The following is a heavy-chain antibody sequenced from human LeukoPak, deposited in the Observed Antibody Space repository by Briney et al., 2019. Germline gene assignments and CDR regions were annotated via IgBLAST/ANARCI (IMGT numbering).Heavy chain of an antibody. CDR1: GFTFSSNW. J-gene: IGHJ4*02. V-gene: IGHV3-7*05. CDR3: ARSPRNIVVVPAAPDY. CDR2: IKLDGEK. D-gene: IGHD2-2*01. Sequence: GGSLRLSCAVSGFTFSSNWINWVRQAPGRGLEWVASIKLDGEKYYVDSVKGRFTISRDNAKNSLYLQMNSLRAEDTAVYYCARSPRNIVVVPAAPDYWGQGTLVTVSS.